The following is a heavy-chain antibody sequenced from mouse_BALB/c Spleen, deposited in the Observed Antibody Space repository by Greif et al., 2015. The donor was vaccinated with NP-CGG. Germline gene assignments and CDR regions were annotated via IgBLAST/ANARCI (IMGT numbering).Heavy chain of an antibody. D-gene: IGHD1-1*01. CDR3: ARYYGYYFDY. CDR1: GYSITSDYA. CDR2: ISYSGST. V-gene: IGHV3-2*02. J-gene: IGHJ2*01. Sequence: EVKLVESGPGLVKPSQSLSLTCTVTGYSITSDYAWNWIRQFPGNKLEWMGYISYSGSTSYNPSLKSRISITRDTSKNQFFLQLNSVTTEDTATYYCARYYGYYFDYWGQGTTLTVSS.